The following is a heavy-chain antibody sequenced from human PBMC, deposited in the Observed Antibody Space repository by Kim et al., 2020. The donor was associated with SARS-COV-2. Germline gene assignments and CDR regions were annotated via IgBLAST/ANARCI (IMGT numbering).Heavy chain of an antibody. J-gene: IGHJ3*02. CDR1: GGSISSSNW. CDR3: ARDLGSGSYNQTDALDI. CDR2: IYHSGST. D-gene: IGHD3-10*01. V-gene: IGHV4-4*02. Sequence: SETLSLTCAVSGGSISSSNWWCWVRQPPGKGLEWIGEIYHSGSTNYNPSLKSRVTISVDKSKNQFSLKLSSVTAADTAVYYCARDLGSGSYNQTDALDIWGQGTMGTVAA.